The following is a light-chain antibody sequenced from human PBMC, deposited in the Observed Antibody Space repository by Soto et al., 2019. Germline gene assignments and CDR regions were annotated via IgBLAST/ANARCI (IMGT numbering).Light chain of an antibody. J-gene: IGKJ5*01. CDR3: QQYYDWPIT. Sequence: EFVLTQSPATLSLSPGERATLSCRASQSVSSYLAWYQQKPGQAPRLLIYGASTRATGIPARFSGSGSGTEFTLTISSLQSEDFAVYYCQQYYDWPITFGQGTRLEIK. V-gene: IGKV3-15*01. CDR2: GAS. CDR1: QSVSSY.